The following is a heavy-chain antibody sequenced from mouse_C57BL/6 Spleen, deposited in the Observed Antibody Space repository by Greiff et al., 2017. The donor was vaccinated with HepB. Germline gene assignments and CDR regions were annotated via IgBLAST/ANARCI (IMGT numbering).Heavy chain of an antibody. Sequence: QVQLQQPGAELVRPGTSVKLSCKASGYTFTSYWMHWVKQRPGQGLEWIGVIDPSDSYTNYNQKFKGKATLTVDTSPSTAYMQLSSLTSEDSAVYYCARSGDGYYVGAMDYWGQGTSVTVSS. CDR3: ARSGDGYYVGAMDY. V-gene: IGHV1-59*01. J-gene: IGHJ4*01. CDR1: GYTFTSYW. D-gene: IGHD2-3*01. CDR2: IDPSDSYT.